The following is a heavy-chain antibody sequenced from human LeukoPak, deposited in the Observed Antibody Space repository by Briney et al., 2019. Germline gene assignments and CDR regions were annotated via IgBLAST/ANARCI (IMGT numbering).Heavy chain of an antibody. CDR1: GGSISSYY. J-gene: IGHJ6*03. CDR2: IYYSGST. CDR3: ARETSQRGAHYMDV. Sequence: SETLSLTCTVSGGSISSYYWSWIRQPPGKGLEWIGYIYYSGSTNYNPSLKSRVTISVDTSKNQFSLKLSSVTAADTAVYYCARETSQRGAHYMDVWGKGTTVTISS. V-gene: IGHV4-59*01. D-gene: IGHD3-16*01.